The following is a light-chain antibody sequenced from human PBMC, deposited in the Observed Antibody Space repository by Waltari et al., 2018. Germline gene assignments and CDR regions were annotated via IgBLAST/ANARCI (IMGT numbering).Light chain of an antibody. CDR1: QSVGSSS. V-gene: IGKV3-20*01. J-gene: IGKJ1*01. CDR3: QQHGTLPAT. Sequence: EIVLTQSPGTASLSPGERVTLSCRASQSVGSSSLAWYQQKPGQAPRLVIYRASRRATGIPDGFSVSGSGTDFSLTISRLEPEDFAVYYCQQHGTLPATFGQGTKVEIK. CDR2: RAS.